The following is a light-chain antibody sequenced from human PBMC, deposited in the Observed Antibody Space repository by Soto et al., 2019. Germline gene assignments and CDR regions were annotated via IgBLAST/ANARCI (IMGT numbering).Light chain of an antibody. V-gene: IGKV2-28*01. CDR1: QSLLHSKGFNL. CDR3: MQALQIPPT. J-gene: IGKJ4*01. Sequence: DSVMTQSPLSLPVTPGEPASISCRSSQSLLHSKGFNLLDWYLQKPGQSPQLLIYLGSNRASGVPDRFSGSGSGTDFTLKISRVEADDVGVYYCMQALQIPPTFGGGTKVEIK. CDR2: LGS.